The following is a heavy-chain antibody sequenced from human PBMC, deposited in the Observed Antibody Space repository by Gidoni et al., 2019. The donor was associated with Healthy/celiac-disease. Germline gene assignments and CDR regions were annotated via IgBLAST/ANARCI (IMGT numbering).Heavy chain of an antibody. V-gene: IGHV3-7*01. Sequence: EVQLVESGGGLVQPGGSLRLSCAASGFTFSSYWMSWVRQAPGKGLEWVANIKQDGSEKYYVDSVKGRFTISRDNAKNSLYLQMNSLRAEDTAVYYCAAVLLWFGEYFDYWGQGTLVTVSS. J-gene: IGHJ4*02. CDR2: IKQDGSEK. CDR3: AAVLLWFGEYFDY. D-gene: IGHD3-10*01. CDR1: GFTFSSYW.